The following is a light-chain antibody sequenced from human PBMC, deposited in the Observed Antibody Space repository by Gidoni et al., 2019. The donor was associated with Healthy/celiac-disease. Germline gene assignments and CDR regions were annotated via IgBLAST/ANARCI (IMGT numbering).Light chain of an antibody. Sequence: AIQLPQSPSSLSASVGDRVTITCRASQGISSALAWYQQKPGKAPKLLIYDASSLESGVPSRFSGSGSGTDFTLTISSLQPEDFATYYCQQFNSYPLTSTFGQGTRLEIK. CDR3: QQFNSYPLTST. CDR1: QGISSA. CDR2: DAS. V-gene: IGKV1-13*02. J-gene: IGKJ5*01.